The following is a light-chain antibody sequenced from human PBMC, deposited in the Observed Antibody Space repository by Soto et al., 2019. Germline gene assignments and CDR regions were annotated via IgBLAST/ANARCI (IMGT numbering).Light chain of an antibody. CDR2: DAS. V-gene: IGKV3-11*01. J-gene: IGKJ1*01. CDR3: QQRSNWPVT. Sequence: EIVLTQSPATLSLSPGERATLSCRASQSVSSYLSWYQQKPGQAPRLLIYDASNRATGIPARFSGSGSGTDFTLTISSVDPEDFAVYYCQQRSNWPVTFGQGTEVEIK. CDR1: QSVSSY.